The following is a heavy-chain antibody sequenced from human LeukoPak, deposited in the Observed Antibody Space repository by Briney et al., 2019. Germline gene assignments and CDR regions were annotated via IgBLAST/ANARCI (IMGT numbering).Heavy chain of an antibody. J-gene: IGHJ4*02. D-gene: IGHD1-26*01. Sequence: PSQTLSLTCTVSGYAITSGGFSWNWIRQPPGKGLEWIGCIYDRGPAYYNPSLKSRVTISVDTSKNQFSLKLSSVTAADTAVYYCARDPRNSGSYWGGVDYWGQGTLVTVSS. CDR3: ARDPRNSGSYWGGVDY. V-gene: IGHV4-30-2*01. CDR1: GYAITSGGFS. CDR2: IYDRGPA.